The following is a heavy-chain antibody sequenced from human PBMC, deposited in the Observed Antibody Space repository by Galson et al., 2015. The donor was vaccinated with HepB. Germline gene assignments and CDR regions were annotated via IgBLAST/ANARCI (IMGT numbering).Heavy chain of an antibody. V-gene: IGHV6-1*01. D-gene: IGHD3-10*01. Sequence: CAISGDSVSSNSAAWNWIRQSPSRGLEWLGRTYYRSKWYNDYAVSVKSRITINPDTSKNQFSLQLNSVTPEDTAVYYCARLRYYYGSGSYDYYGMDVWGQGTTVTVSS. CDR2: TYYRSKWYN. CDR3: ARLRYYYGSGSYDYYGMDV. J-gene: IGHJ6*02. CDR1: GDSVSSNSAA.